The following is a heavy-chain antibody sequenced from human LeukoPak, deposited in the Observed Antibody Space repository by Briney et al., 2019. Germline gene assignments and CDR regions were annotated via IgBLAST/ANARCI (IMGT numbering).Heavy chain of an antibody. J-gene: IGHJ6*03. CDR2: IKQNGSEK. CDR1: GFAFSRHW. D-gene: IGHD2-15*01. V-gene: IGHV3-7*01. CDR3: ARDHAFGDYYYYYMDV. Sequence: GGSLRLSCAASGFAFSRHWMSWVRQAPGKGLEWVANIKQNGSEKYYVDSVRGRFTISRDNAKNSLYLQMNTLRAEDTAVYYCARDHAFGDYYYYYMDVWGKGTTVTVSS.